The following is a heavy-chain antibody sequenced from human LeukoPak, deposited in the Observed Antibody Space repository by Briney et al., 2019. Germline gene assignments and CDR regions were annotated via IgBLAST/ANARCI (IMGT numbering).Heavy chain of an antibody. J-gene: IGHJ4*02. CDR1: GDPISVGNYY. D-gene: IGHD6-19*01. CDR2: IYTSGTT. CDR3: AREPTHWLILR. Sequence: PSETLSLTCTVSGDPISVGNYYWDWIRQPAGKGLAWIGRIYTSGTTNYNPSPKSRVSMSVDTSKNQFSLELSSVTAADTAMYYCAREPTHWLILRWGPGTLVTVSS. V-gene: IGHV4-61*02.